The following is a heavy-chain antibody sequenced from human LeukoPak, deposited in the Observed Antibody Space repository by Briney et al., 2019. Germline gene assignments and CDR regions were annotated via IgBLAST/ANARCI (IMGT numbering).Heavy chain of an antibody. J-gene: IGHJ4*02. V-gene: IGHV1-18*01. CDR1: GYTFTSYG. D-gene: IGHD3-22*01. CDR3: ARGGPYDSSGYYKLSY. Sequence: GASVKVSCKASGYTFTSYGISWVRQAPGQGLEWMGWISAYNGNTNYAQKLQGRVTMTTDTSTSTAYMELRSLRSDDTAVYYCARGGPYDSSGYYKLSYWGQGTLVTVSS. CDR2: ISAYNGNT.